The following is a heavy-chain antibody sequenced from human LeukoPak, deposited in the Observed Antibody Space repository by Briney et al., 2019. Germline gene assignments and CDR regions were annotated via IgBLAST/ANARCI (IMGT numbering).Heavy chain of an antibody. D-gene: IGHD3-22*01. J-gene: IGHJ4*02. V-gene: IGHV4-39*01. CDR1: GGSIRRSSYY. CDR2: IYYRGST. Sequence: PSETLSLTCTVSGGSIRRSSYYWGWIRQPPGRGLEWIGSIYYRGSTYYNPSLKSRVTISVDTSKNQFSLKLSSVTAADTAVYSCAKLRYDSTGHPGGFDYWGQGTLVTVSS. CDR3: AKLRYDSTGHPGGFDY.